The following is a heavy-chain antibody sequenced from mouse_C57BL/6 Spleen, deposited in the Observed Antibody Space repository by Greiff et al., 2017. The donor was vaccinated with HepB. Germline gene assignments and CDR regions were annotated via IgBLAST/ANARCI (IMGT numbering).Heavy chain of an antibody. D-gene: IGHD2-4*01. CDR2: ISYSGST. CDR3: ARSYDYDEGYFDV. V-gene: IGHV3-8*01. J-gene: IGHJ1*03. Sequence: DVKLQESGPGLAKPSQTLSLTCSVTGYSITSDYWNWIRKFPGNKLEYMGYISYSGSTYYNPSLKSRISITRDTSKNQYYLQLNSVTTEDTATYYCARSYDYDEGYFDVWGTGTTVTVSS. CDR1: GYSITSDY.